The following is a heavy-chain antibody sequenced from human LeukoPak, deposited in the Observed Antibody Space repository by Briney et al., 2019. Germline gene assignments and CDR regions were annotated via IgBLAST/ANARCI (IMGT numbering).Heavy chain of an antibody. CDR2: ISGSGGTT. J-gene: IGHJ4*02. CDR1: GFTFSSYA. Sequence: GGSLRLSCAASGFTFSSYAMSWVRQAPGKGLEWVSDISGSGGTTYYADSVKGRFIISRDNSKNTLYLQMNSLRAEDTAVYYCAEQVSDYDSSTYYYYWGQGALVAVSS. V-gene: IGHV3-23*01. D-gene: IGHD3-22*01. CDR3: AEQVSDYDSSTYYYY.